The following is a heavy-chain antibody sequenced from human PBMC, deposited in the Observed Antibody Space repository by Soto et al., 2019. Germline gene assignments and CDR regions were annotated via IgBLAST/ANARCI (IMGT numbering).Heavy chain of an antibody. CDR1: GGSISSYY. V-gene: IGHV4-59*01. CDR3: ARGGYYYDSSGYYPGNFDY. CDR2: IYYSGST. J-gene: IGHJ4*02. D-gene: IGHD3-22*01. Sequence: SETLSLTCTVSGGSISSYYWSWIRQPPGKGLEWIGYIYYSGSTNYNPSLKSRVTISVDTSKNQFSLKLSSVTAADTAVYYCARGGYYYDSSGYYPGNFDYRAQRTPVTVSS.